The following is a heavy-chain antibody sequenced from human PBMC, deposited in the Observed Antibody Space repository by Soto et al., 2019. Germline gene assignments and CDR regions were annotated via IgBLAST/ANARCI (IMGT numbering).Heavy chain of an antibody. CDR1: GFSLSTSGVG. CDR2: IYWDDDK. V-gene: IGHV2-5*02. CDR3: AHRRCSSTSCYRVHWFDP. J-gene: IGHJ5*02. Sequence: QITLKESGPTLVKPTQTLTLTCTFSGFSLSTSGVGVGWIRQPPGKALEWLALIYWDDDKRYSPSLKSRLTITKDTSTNQVPLTITNMDPVDTATYYCAHRRCSSTSCYRVHWFDPWGQGTLVTVSS. D-gene: IGHD2-2*01.